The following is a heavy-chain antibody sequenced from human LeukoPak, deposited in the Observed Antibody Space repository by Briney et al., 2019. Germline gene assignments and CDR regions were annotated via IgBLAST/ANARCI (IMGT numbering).Heavy chain of an antibody. D-gene: IGHD6-19*01. V-gene: IGHV3-23*01. CDR3: AKGIYSSGWSYFDY. CDR1: GFTFSNSA. CDR2: LSGSGITT. J-gene: IGHJ4*01. Sequence: RGSLRLSCAASGFTFSNSAMSWVRQAPGKGLEWVSTLSGSGITTYYADSVKGRFTISRDNSKNTLYLQMNSLRAEDTAVYYCAKGIYSSGWSYFDYWGHGTLVTVSS.